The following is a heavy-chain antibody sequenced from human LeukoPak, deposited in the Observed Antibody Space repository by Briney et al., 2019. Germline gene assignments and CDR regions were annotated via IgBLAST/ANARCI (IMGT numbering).Heavy chain of an antibody. CDR3: ASSPRGIVGAPQLDFDY. Sequence: GASVKVSCKASGYTFTNYGISWVRQAPGQGLEWMGWISAYNGNTNYAQKLQGRVTMTTDTSTSTAYMELRSLRSDDTAVYYCASSPRGIVGAPQLDFDYWGQGTLVTVSS. CDR2: ISAYNGNT. J-gene: IGHJ4*02. D-gene: IGHD1-26*01. V-gene: IGHV1-18*01. CDR1: GYTFTNYG.